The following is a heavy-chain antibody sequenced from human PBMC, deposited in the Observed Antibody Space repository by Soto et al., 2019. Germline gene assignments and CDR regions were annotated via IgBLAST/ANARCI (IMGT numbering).Heavy chain of an antibody. Sequence: EVQLLESGGGSVQPGGSLKLSCAASGFMFNNHAMTWVRQAPGKGLEWVSAMSGGVSTYYADSVKGRFTISRDNSKNALYLQMNSLRVEDTAIYYCARDYNGNRNFDYWGQGTLVTVSS. J-gene: IGHJ4*02. CDR3: ARDYNGNRNFDY. V-gene: IGHV3-23*01. CDR2: MSGGVST. CDR1: GFMFNNHA. D-gene: IGHD1-20*01.